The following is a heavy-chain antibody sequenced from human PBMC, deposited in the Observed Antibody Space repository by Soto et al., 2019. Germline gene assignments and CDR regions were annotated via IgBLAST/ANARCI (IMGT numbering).Heavy chain of an antibody. V-gene: IGHV3-21*02. CDR3: TRDASRDSSARGWFDP. Sequence: EVQLVESGGGLVKPGGSLRLSCAASGFTFRSFTMNWVRQAPGKGLEWVSTISSNSAYIYYTDALRGRFTISRDNAKNSLQLPMNSLRAEDTAVYYCTRDASRDSSARGWFDPWGPGTLVTVSS. D-gene: IGHD6-13*01. CDR1: GFTFRSFT. CDR2: ISSNSAYI. J-gene: IGHJ5*02.